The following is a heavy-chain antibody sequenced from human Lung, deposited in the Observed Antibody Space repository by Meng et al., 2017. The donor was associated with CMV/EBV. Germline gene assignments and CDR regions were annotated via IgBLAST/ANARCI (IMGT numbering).Heavy chain of an antibody. CDR1: CEPITNHHW. V-gene: IGHV4-4*02. J-gene: IGHJ1*01. CDR2: IPHRGSS. D-gene: IGHD3-10*01. CDR3: LRRSGGSV. Sequence: VQLRDAGPALVTPSGPLSLSVVCSCEPITNHHWWAWVRQPPGKGLEWIGEIPHRGSSAYNPSLKSRVSMSIDKSKNQFSLKLTSVTAADMAVYHCLRRSGGSVWGQGTLVTVSS.